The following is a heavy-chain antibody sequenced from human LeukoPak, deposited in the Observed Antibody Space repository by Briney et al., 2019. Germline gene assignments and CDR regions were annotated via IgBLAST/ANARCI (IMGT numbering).Heavy chain of an antibody. CDR3: AKDGSSGWYVGYYYMDV. CDR2: IYSGGST. J-gene: IGHJ6*03. CDR1: GFTVSSNF. Sequence: GGSLRLSCAASGFTVSSNFMNWVRQAPGKGLEWVSVIYSGGSTYYADSVKGRFTISRDNSKNTLYLQMNSLRAEDTAVYYCAKDGSSGWYVGYYYMDVWGKGTTVTVSS. D-gene: IGHD6-19*01. V-gene: IGHV3-66*01.